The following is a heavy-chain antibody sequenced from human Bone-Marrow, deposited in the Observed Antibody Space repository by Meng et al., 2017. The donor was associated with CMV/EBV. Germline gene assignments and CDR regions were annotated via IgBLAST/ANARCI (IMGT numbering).Heavy chain of an antibody. J-gene: IGHJ4*02. D-gene: IGHD5-24*01. CDR2: IIPIFGTA. V-gene: IGHV1-69*12. Sequence: QVQLVQSXAEVKXPXSSVNVSCKASGGIFSSYAISWVRQAPGQGLEWMGGIIPIFGTANYAQKFQGRVTITADESTSTAYMELSSLRSEDTAVYYCAREAQDGYASGWGQGTLVTVSS. CDR1: GGIFSSYA. CDR3: AREAQDGYASG.